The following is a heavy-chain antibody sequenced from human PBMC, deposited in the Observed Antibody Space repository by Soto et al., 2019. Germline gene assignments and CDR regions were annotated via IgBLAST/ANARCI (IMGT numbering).Heavy chain of an antibody. CDR3: ARAGSSSSFTFDP. J-gene: IGHJ5*02. D-gene: IGHD6-13*01. V-gene: IGHV6-1*01. CDR2: AYYRSQWYY. Sequence: SQTLSLTCAISGDSVSSNSAAWNWIRQSPSRGLEWLGRAYYRSQWYYDSAVSVRSRITVIPDTSKNQFSLKLSSVTAADTAVYYCARAGSSSSFTFDPWGQGTLVTVSS. CDR1: GDSVSSNSAA.